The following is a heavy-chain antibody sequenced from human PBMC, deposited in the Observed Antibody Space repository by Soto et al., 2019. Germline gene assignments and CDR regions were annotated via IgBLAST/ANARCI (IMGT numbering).Heavy chain of an antibody. V-gene: IGHV3-23*01. D-gene: IGHD2-2*01. CDR3: AKVNRLLTPSPFQH. J-gene: IGHJ1*01. Sequence: GESLKISCAASGFTFSSYAMSWVRQAPGKGLEWVSAISGSGGSTYYADSVKGRFTISRDNSKNTLYLQMNSLRAEDTAVYYCAKVNRLLTPSPFQHWGQGTLVTVSS. CDR1: GFTFSSYA. CDR2: ISGSGGST.